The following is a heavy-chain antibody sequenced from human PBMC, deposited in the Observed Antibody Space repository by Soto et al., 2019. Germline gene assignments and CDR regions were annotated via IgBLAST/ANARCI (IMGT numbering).Heavy chain of an antibody. D-gene: IGHD1-26*01. J-gene: IGHJ4*01. V-gene: IGHV3-15*07. Sequence: GGSLRLSCAASGFPFNNAWINWARQVPGKGLERVGRVKSKADGGSGDYAAPVKGRFVVSRDDSKDIVYLQMNSLKIEDTGVYYCTTDSRTTLPEIRFDYWGHGTQVTVSS. CDR1: GFPFNNAW. CDR3: TTDSRTTLPEIRFDY. CDR2: VKSKADGGSG.